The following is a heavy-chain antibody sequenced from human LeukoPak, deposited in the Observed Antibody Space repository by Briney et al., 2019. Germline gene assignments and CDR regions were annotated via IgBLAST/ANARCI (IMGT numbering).Heavy chain of an antibody. J-gene: IGHJ6*02. V-gene: IGHV5-51*01. CDR2: MYPGDSDT. D-gene: IGHD3-10*01. Sequence: GASLKISCKGSGYSISTYWIAWVRQMPGKGLEWRGIMYPGDSDTGYSPSFQGQFTISADKSISTAYLQWSSLKASDTAMYYCARKSYGSGSPYGMDVWGQGTTVTVSS. CDR1: GYSISTYW. CDR3: ARKSYGSGSPYGMDV.